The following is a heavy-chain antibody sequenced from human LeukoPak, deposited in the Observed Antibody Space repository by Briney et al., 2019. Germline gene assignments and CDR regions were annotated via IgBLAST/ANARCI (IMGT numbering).Heavy chain of an antibody. V-gene: IGHV3-23*01. D-gene: IGHD3-22*01. CDR3: AKDPFSNYYDSSGSWFDP. J-gene: IGHJ5*02. CDR2: ISGSGGST. Sequence: GGSLRLSSAASGFTFSSYAMSWVRQAPGKGLEWVSAISGSGGSTYYADSVKGRFTISRDNSKNTLYLQMNSLRAEDTAVYYCAKDPFSNYYDSSGSWFDPWGQGTLVTVSS. CDR1: GFTFSSYA.